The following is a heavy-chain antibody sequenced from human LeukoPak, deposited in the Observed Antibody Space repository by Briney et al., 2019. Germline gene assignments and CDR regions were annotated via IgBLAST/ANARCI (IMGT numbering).Heavy chain of an antibody. V-gene: IGHV3-33*01. D-gene: IGHD3-9*01. Sequence: AGRSLRLSCAASGISFRSYGMHWVRQAPGKGLEWVTFIWYDASNKYYAESVKGRFTISRDNYRNTVFLQMNSLRAEDTAIYYCATDISTHYFGSWGQGTLVTVSS. J-gene: IGHJ4*02. CDR2: IWYDASNK. CDR1: GISFRSYG. CDR3: ATDISTHYFGS.